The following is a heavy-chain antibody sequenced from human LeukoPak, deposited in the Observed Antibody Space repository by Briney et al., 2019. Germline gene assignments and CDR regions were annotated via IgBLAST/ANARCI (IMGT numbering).Heavy chain of an antibody. CDR3: ARVVAVAGRAFDI. D-gene: IGHD6-19*01. Sequence: PGGSLRLSCAASGFTFSSYSMNWVRQAPGKGLEWVSSISGSSSYIYYADSVKGRFTISRDNAKNSLYLQMNSLRAEDTAVYYCARVVAVAGRAFDIWGQGTMVTVSS. CDR1: GFTFSSYS. J-gene: IGHJ3*02. V-gene: IGHV3-21*01. CDR2: ISGSSSYI.